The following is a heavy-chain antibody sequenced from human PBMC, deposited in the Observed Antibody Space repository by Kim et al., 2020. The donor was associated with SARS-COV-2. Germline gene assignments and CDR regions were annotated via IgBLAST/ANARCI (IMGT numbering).Heavy chain of an antibody. CDR3: ARAPCVVVPAAPPDY. CDR2: ISSSSSYI. CDR1: GFTFSSYS. Sequence: GGSLRLSCAASGFTFSSYSMNWVRQAPGKGLEWVSSISSSSSYINYADSVKGRFTISRDNAKNSLYLQMNSLRAEDTAVYYCARAPCVVVPAAPPDYWG. V-gene: IGHV3-21*01. D-gene: IGHD2-2*01. J-gene: IGHJ4*01.